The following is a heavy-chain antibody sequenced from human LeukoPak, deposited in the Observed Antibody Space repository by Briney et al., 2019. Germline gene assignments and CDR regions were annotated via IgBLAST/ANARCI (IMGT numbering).Heavy chain of an antibody. Sequence: GGSLRLSCAASGFTFSSYGMHWVRQAPGKGLEWVGRIKSKTDGGTTDYAAPVKGRFTISRDDSKNTLYLQMNSLKTEDTAVYYCTTDPWVFWSGYYRSDYWGQGTLVTVSS. J-gene: IGHJ4*02. V-gene: IGHV3-15*01. CDR3: TTDPWVFWSGYYRSDY. D-gene: IGHD3-3*01. CDR2: IKSKTDGGTT. CDR1: GFTFSSYG.